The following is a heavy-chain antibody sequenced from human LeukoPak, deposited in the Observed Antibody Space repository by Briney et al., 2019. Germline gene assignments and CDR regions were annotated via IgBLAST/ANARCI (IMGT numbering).Heavy chain of an antibody. J-gene: IGHJ6*03. Sequence: ASVKVSCNASGYTFTSYDIHWVRQAPGQGLEWMGWINPNSGGTNYAQKFQGRVTMTRDTSISTAYMELSRLRSDDTAVYYCARAGETVTTIGYYYYYMDVWGKGTTVTVSS. CDR1: GYTFTSYD. V-gene: IGHV1-2*02. CDR2: INPNSGGT. CDR3: ARAGETVTTIGYYYYYMDV. D-gene: IGHD4-11*01.